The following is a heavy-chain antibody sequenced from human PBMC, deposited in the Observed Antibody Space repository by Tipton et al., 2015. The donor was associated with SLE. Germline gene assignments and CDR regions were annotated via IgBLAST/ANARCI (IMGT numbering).Heavy chain of an antibody. Sequence: SLRLSCAASGFTFSSYWMSWVRQAPGKGLEWVANIKQDGSEKYYVDSVKGRFTISRDNAKNSLYLQMNSLRAEATAVYYCARVYYTFVVPAAIKYWGQGTLVPVSS. J-gene: IGHJ4*02. CDR2: IKQDGSEK. D-gene: IGHD2-2*02. CDR1: GFTFSSYW. V-gene: IGHV3-7*03. CDR3: ARVYYTFVVPAAIKY.